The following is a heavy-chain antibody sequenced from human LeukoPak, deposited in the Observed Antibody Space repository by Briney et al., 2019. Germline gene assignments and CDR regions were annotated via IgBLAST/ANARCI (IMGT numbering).Heavy chain of an antibody. CDR2: IIPIFATA. CDR3: ARGPITTRSHFDY. J-gene: IGHJ4*02. CDR1: GGTFSSYA. Sequence: SVKVSCKASGGTFSSYAISWVRQAPGQGLEWVGGIIPIFATANYAQKFQGRVTITADESTSTAYMELSSLRSEDTAVYYCARGPITTRSHFDYWGQGTLVTVSS. D-gene: IGHD3-22*01. V-gene: IGHV1-69*13.